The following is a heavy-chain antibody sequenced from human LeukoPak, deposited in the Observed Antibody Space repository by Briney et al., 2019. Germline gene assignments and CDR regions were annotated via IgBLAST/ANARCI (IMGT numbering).Heavy chain of an antibody. D-gene: IGHD2-15*01. J-gene: IGHJ4*02. Sequence: ASVKVSCKASGYTFTSYFMHWVRQAPGQGLEWMEIINPSGGSTNYAQKFQGRVTMTRGTSTSTVYMELSSLRSEDTALYYCARVSCSGDSCYSLFDFWGQGTLVTVSS. CDR3: ARVSCSGDSCYSLFDF. CDR1: GYTFTSYF. CDR2: INPSGGST. V-gene: IGHV1-46*01.